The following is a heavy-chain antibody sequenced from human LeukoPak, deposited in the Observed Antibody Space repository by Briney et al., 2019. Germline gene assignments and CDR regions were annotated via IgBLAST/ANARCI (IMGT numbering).Heavy chain of an antibody. CDR3: ARGFTTMVTVGYYYYMDV. CDR2: IYYSGST. D-gene: IGHD5-18*01. CDR1: GGSINNYY. V-gene: IGHV4-59*01. J-gene: IGHJ6*03. Sequence: SETLSLTCTVSGGSINNYYWSWIRQPPGKGLEWIGYIYYSGSTNYKPSLKSRVTISVDTSKNQFSLKLSSVTAADTAVYYCARGFTTMVTVGYYYYMDVWGKGTTVTISS.